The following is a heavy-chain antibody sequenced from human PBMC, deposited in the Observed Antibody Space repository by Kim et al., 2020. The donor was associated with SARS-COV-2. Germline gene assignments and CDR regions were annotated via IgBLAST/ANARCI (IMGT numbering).Heavy chain of an antibody. D-gene: IGHD3-16*01. CDR1: GFTFSSYA. V-gene: IGHV3-30-3*01. CDR2: ISYDGSNK. CDR3: ARVGRKDAEYFQH. Sequence: GGSLRLSCAASGFTFSSYAMHWVRQAPGKGLEWVAVISYDGSNKYYADSVKGRFTISRDNSKNTLYLQMNSLRAEDTAVYYCARVGRKDAEYFQHWGQGTLVTVSS. J-gene: IGHJ1*01.